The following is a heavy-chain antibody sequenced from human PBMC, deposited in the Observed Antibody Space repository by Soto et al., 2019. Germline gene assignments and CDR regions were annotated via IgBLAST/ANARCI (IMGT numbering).Heavy chain of an antibody. D-gene: IGHD7-27*01. Sequence: PSETLSLTCPVSGGSISISNWWSWVRQPPGKGLEWIGDIYHSGSTNYNPSLKSRVTISVDKSKNQISLKLSSVTAADTAVYYCARVSGTNCVYYYSGMVVWGQGTTVTVSS. CDR3: ARVSGTNCVYYYSGMVV. J-gene: IGHJ6*02. CDR2: IYHSGST. V-gene: IGHV4-4*02. CDR1: GGSISISNW.